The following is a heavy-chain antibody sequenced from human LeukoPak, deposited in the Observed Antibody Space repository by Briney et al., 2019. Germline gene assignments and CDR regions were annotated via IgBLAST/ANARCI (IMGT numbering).Heavy chain of an antibody. Sequence: GRSLRLSCAASGFTFDDYAMHWVRQAPGKGLEWVSGISWNSGSIGYADSVKGRFTISRDNSKNTLYLQMNSLRAEDTAVYYCARDLTRYCSSTSCYTPDYWGQGTLVTVSS. CDR2: ISWNSGSI. CDR1: GFTFDDYA. V-gene: IGHV3-9*01. CDR3: ARDLTRYCSSTSCYTPDY. D-gene: IGHD2-2*02. J-gene: IGHJ4*02.